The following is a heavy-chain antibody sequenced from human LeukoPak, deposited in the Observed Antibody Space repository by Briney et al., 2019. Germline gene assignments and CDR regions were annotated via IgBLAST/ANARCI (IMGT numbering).Heavy chain of an antibody. V-gene: IGHV3-20*04. CDR3: ARGGYGAYMG. J-gene: IGHJ4*02. D-gene: IGHD4-17*01. Sequence: GGSLRLSCAASEFSVGSNYMTWVRQAPGKGLEWVSAIHWNGGSTGYADSVKGRFTISRDNAKNSLYLQMNSLRAEDTAVYYCARGGYGAYMGWGQGMLVTVSS. CDR1: EFSVGSNY. CDR2: IHWNGGST.